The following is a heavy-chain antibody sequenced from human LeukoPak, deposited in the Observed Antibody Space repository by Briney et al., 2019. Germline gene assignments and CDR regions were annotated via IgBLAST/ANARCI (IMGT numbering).Heavy chain of an antibody. V-gene: IGHV3-7*03. CDR2: IKQDGSEK. D-gene: IGHD3-10*01. CDR3: VRVVGNYGSGSYHYGMDV. Sequence: GGSLRLSCAASGFTFSSYWMSWVRQAPGKGLEWVANIKQDGSEKYYVDSVKGRFTISRDNAKNSLYLQMNSLRAEDTAVYYCVRVVGNYGSGSYHYGMDVWGQGTTVTVSS. J-gene: IGHJ6*02. CDR1: GFTFSSYW.